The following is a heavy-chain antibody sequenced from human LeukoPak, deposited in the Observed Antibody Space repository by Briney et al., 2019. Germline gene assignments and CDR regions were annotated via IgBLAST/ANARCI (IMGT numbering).Heavy chain of an antibody. CDR1: GFTFSSYS. J-gene: IGHJ4*02. Sequence: GGSLRLSCAASGFTFSSYSMNWVRQAPGKGLEWVSSISSSSSYIYYADSVKGRFTISRDNSKNTLYLQMNSLRAEDTAVYYCAKAPPPSSFPSYFDYWGQGTLVTASS. V-gene: IGHV3-21*04. D-gene: IGHD2-2*01. CDR2: ISSSSSYI. CDR3: AKAPPPSSFPSYFDY.